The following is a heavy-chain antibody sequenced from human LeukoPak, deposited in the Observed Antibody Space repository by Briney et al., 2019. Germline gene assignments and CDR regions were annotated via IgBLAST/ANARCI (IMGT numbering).Heavy chain of an antibody. Sequence: QTLSLTCAISGDSVSSNSAAWNWIRQFPSRGLEWLGRTYYRSKWYNDYAVSVKSRITINPDTSKNQFSLQLNSVTPEDTAVYYCAREPQAYDFWSGYYPSGLKNGMDVWGQGTTVTVSS. CDR2: TYYRSKWYN. CDR3: AREPQAYDFWSGYYPSGLKNGMDV. J-gene: IGHJ6*02. CDR1: GDSVSSNSAA. V-gene: IGHV6-1*01. D-gene: IGHD3-3*01.